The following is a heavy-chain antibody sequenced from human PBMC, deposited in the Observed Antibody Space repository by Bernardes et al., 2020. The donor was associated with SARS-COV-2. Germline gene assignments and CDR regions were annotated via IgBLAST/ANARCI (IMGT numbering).Heavy chain of an antibody. CDR2: FDPEKGKT. CDR1: GYPLSALS. Sequence: ASVKVSCKVSGYPLSALSIQWVRQAPGKGLERMGGFDPEKGKTVYAQRFQGRLTVTEDPSTDTVYMEMSSLTPADTAMYYCATGNSANYFYFDYWGQGTLVTVSS. CDR3: ATGNSANYFYFDY. V-gene: IGHV1-24*01. J-gene: IGHJ4*02. D-gene: IGHD1-26*01.